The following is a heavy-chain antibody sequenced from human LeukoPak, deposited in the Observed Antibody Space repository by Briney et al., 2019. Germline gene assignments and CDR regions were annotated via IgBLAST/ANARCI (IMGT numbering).Heavy chain of an antibody. CDR3: ARGLWDHWGTKYYFDY. V-gene: IGHV4-59*08. CDR2: IYNSGST. D-gene: IGHD7-27*01. Sequence: SETLSLTCTVSGGSISNNYWSWIRQPPGKGLEWVGYIYNSGSTNYNPSLKSRVTISVDTSKNQFSLKLSSATAADTAVYYCARGLWDHWGTKYYFDYWGQGTLVTVSS. J-gene: IGHJ4*02. CDR1: GGSISNNY.